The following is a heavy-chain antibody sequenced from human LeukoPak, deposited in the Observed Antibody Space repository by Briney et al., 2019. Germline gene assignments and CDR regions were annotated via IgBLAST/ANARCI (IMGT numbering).Heavy chain of an antibody. J-gene: IGHJ6*02. V-gene: IGHV3-33*08. CDR1: GFTFSSYA. Sequence: GGSLRLSCAASGFTFSSYAMHWVRQAPGKGLEWVAVIWYDGSNKYYADSVKGRFTISRDNSKNTLYLQMNSLRAEDTAVYYCARDKNPYYYYGMDVWGQGTTVTVSS. CDR2: IWYDGSNK. CDR3: ARDKNPYYYYGMDV.